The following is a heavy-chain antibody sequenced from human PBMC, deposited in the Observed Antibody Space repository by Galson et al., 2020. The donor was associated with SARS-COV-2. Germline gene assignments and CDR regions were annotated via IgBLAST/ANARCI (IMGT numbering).Heavy chain of an antibody. J-gene: IGHJ4*02. Sequence: GESLKISCAASGFTVSSNYMSWVRQAPGKGLEWVSVIYSGGSTYYADSVKGRFTISRDNSKNTLYLQMNSLRAEDTAVYYCARGPAAPLWGQGTLVTFSS. CDR2: IYSGGST. CDR1: GFTVSSNY. V-gene: IGHV3-53*01. CDR3: ARGPAAPL. D-gene: IGHD6-13*01.